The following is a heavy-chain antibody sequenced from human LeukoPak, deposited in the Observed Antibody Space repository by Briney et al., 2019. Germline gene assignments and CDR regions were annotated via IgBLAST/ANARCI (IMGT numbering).Heavy chain of an antibody. Sequence: PGGSLRLSCVGSGLSFSSTWMSWVRQAPGKGLEWVANINEDGSEKYHVDSVKGRFTISRDNAKNSLYLQMNSLRAEDTAVYYCARDPGSGYFLWGQGTTVTVSS. J-gene: IGHJ6*02. D-gene: IGHD3-3*01. CDR1: GLSFSSTW. CDR2: INEDGSEK. CDR3: ARDPGSGYFL. V-gene: IGHV3-7*01.